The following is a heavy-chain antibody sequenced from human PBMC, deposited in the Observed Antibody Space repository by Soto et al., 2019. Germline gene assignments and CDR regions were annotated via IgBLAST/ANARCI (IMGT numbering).Heavy chain of an antibody. J-gene: IGHJ4*02. V-gene: IGHV6-1*01. D-gene: IGHD5-18*01. CDR2: TYYRSQWHN. CDR1: GDSVSSNSAA. CDR3: VRGYNYALGY. Sequence: QVPLQQSGPGLVKPSQTLSLTCAIAGDSVSSNSAAWHWIRQSPSRGLEWLGKTYYRSQWHNDYAVSLKSRIAINSDTSKNQFSLQLNSVTPEDTAVYYCVRGYNYALGYWGQGTLVTVSS.